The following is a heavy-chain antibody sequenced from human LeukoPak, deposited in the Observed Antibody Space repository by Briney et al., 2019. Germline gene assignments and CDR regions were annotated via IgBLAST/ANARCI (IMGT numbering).Heavy chain of an antibody. V-gene: IGHV1-8*01. CDR3: ARVNGGRCALCTGDSFDP. CDR1: GYTFTSYD. CDR2: MNPNSGNT. J-gene: IGHJ5*02. D-gene: IGHD2-15*01. Sequence: ASVKVSCKASGYTFTSYDINWVRQATGQGLEWMGWMNPNSGNTGYAQKFQGRVTMTRSTAIGTAYMELSSRSSEDTAVYDCARVNGGRCALCTGDSFDPWGQGTLVTVSS.